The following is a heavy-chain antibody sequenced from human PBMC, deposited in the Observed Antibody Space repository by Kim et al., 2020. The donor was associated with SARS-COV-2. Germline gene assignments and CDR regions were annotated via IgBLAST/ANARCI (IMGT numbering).Heavy chain of an antibody. J-gene: IGHJ6*02. CDR3: ARGGCSCGSCYQLYYYYGMDV. CDR1: GGTFSSYT. V-gene: IGHV1-69*02. Sequence: SVKVSCKASGGTFSSYTISWVRQAPGQGLEWMGRIIPILGIANYAQKFQGRVTITADKSTSTAYMELSSLRSEDTAVYYCARGGCSCGSCYQLYYYYGMDVWGQGTTVTVSS. CDR2: IIPILGIA. D-gene: IGHD2-15*01.